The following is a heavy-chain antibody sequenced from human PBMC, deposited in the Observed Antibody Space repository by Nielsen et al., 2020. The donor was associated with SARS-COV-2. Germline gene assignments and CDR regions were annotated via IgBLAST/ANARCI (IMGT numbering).Heavy chain of an antibody. D-gene: IGHD2-15*01. CDR2: INHSGSI. CDR1: GGSFSGYY. J-gene: IGHJ6*02. Sequence: SETLSLTCAVYGGSFSGYYWSWIRQPPGKGLEWIGEINHSGSINYNPSLKSRVTISVDTSKNQFSLKLSSVTAADTAVYYCSCYGGSYYGMDVWGQGTTVTVSS. CDR3: SCYGGSYYGMDV. V-gene: IGHV4-34*01.